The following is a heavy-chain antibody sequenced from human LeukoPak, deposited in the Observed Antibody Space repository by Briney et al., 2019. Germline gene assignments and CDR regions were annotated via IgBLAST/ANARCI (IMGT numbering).Heavy chain of an antibody. V-gene: IGHV1-2*02. CDR1: GYTFTSYG. Sequence: ASVKVSCKASGYTFTSYGISWVRQAPGQGLEWMGWINPHSGGTNYAQKFQGRVTMTRDTSISTAYMELSRLRSDDTAVYYCARDQWFGELRTFDYWGQGTLVTVSS. D-gene: IGHD3-10*01. CDR2: INPHSGGT. J-gene: IGHJ4*02. CDR3: ARDQWFGELRTFDY.